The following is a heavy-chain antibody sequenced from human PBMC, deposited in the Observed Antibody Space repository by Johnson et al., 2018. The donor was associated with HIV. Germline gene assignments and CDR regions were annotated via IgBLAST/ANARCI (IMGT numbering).Heavy chain of an antibody. CDR2: IGTAGDT. V-gene: IGHV3-13*01. Sequence: VQLVESGGGLKQPGGSLRLSCAASGFTFSSYDMHCVRQATGKGLEWVSTIGTAGDTYYPGSVKGRFTVSREDAKNSLYLQMNSLRAEDTAVYYCARGLGSSWTGDAFDIWGQGTMVTVSS. CDR1: GFTFSSYD. CDR3: ARGLGSSWTGDAFDI. J-gene: IGHJ3*02. D-gene: IGHD6-13*01.